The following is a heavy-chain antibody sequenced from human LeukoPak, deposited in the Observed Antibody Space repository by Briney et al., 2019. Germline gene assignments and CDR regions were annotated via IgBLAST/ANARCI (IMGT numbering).Heavy chain of an antibody. CDR3: ARREIAAAGQFDP. D-gene: IGHD6-13*01. Sequence: GASVKVSCKASGGTFISYAISWVRQAPGQGLEWMGGIIPIFGTANYAQKFQGRVTITADESTSTAYMELSSLRSEDTAVYYCARREIAAAGQFDPWGQGTLVTVSS. CDR2: IIPIFGTA. CDR1: GGTFISYA. J-gene: IGHJ5*02. V-gene: IGHV1-69*13.